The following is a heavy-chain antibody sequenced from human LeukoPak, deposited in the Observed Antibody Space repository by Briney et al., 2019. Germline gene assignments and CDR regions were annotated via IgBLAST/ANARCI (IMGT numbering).Heavy chain of an antibody. CDR1: GFTVSSNY. CDR2: IYSGGST. J-gene: IGHJ2*01. CDR3: ARVEYCSSTSCYFDL. V-gene: IGHV3-53*05. D-gene: IGHD2-2*01. Sequence: GGSLRLSCAASGFTVSSNYMSWVRQAPGKGLEWVSVIYSGGSTYYADSVKGRFTISRDNSKNTVYLQMNSLRSDDTAVYYCARVEYCSSTSCYFDLWGRGTLVTVSS.